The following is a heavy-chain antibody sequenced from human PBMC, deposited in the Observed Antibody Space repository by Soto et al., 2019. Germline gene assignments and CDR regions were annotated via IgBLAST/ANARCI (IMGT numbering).Heavy chain of an antibody. CDR1: GFTFDDFA. CDR2: INWNSGAI. D-gene: IGHD1-26*01. J-gene: IGHJ6*02. CDR3: AKDRFAVRIVGATGFYYGLDV. V-gene: IGHV3-9*01. Sequence: EVQLVESGGGLVQPGRSLRLSCAGSGFTFDDFAMHWVRQVPGKGLEWVSGINWNSGAIVYADSVKGRFTISRDNAKNSLYLQMNSLRAEDTALYYCAKDRFAVRIVGATGFYYGLDVWGQGTTVTVSS.